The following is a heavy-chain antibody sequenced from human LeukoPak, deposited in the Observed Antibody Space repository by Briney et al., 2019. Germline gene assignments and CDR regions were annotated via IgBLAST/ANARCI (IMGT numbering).Heavy chain of an antibody. D-gene: IGHD3-3*01. CDR3: AREARVWSSFDI. CDR2: IYASGST. J-gene: IGHJ3*02. V-gene: IGHV4-61*02. Sequence: SQTLSLTCTVSGGSISSSSYYWSWIRQPAGKGLEWIGRIYASGSTNYNPSLKSRVTISVDTSKNQFSLKLSSVTAADTAVYYCAREARVWSSFDIRGQGTMVTVSS. CDR1: GGSISSSSYY.